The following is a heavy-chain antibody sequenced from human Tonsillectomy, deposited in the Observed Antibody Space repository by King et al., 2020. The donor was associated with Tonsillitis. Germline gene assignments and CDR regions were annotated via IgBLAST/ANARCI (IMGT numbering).Heavy chain of an antibody. CDR2: IKAETGNT. Sequence: GQLVQSGAEVKEPGASVKVSCKASGYTFSSYAMHWVRQAPGQRLEWMGWIKAETGNTKYYQKFQGRVTITRETSAHTAYLELSSLTSEDTAAYYCARAGHIIMLYNALDYFDYCGQGTLVTVSS. CDR1: GYTFSSYA. V-gene: IGHV1-3*01. CDR3: ARAGHIIMLYNALDYFDY. D-gene: IGHD2-8*01. J-gene: IGHJ4*02.